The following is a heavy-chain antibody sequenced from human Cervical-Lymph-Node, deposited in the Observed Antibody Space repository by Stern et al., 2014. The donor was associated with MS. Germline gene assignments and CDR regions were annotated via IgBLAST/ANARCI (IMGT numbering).Heavy chain of an antibody. CDR2: IYTSGST. D-gene: IGHD5-24*01. J-gene: IGHJ4*02. CDR3: ARVRRWLQYADY. CDR1: GGSISSGSYY. Sequence: QLQLQESGPGLVKPSQTLSLTCTVSGGSISSGSYYWSWIRQPAGKGLEWIGRIYTSGSTNYNPSLKSRVTISVDTSKNQFSLKLSSVTAADTAVYYCARVRRWLQYADYWGQGTLVTVSS. V-gene: IGHV4-61*02.